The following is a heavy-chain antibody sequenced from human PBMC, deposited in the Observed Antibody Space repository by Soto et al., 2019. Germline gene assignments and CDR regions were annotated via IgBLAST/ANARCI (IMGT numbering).Heavy chain of an antibody. V-gene: IGHV3-23*01. CDR3: ALRKTGSDFDY. Sequence: EVQLLESGGGLVQPGGSLRLSCAASGFTFSSYAMSWVRQAPGKGLEWVSAIGASGAGTYYAEHVKGRFTISRDNSKNTLYLQMNSLRAEDTAVYYCALRKTGSDFDYWGQGTLVTVSS. J-gene: IGHJ4*02. CDR2: IGASGAGT. D-gene: IGHD1-26*01. CDR1: GFTFSSYA.